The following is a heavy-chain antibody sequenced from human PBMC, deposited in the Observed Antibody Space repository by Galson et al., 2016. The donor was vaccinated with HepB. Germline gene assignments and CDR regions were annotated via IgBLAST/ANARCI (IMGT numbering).Heavy chain of an antibody. CDR2: MNPNTGNT. CDR3: APNDYGEWIDC. CDR1: GYTFTDYD. D-gene: IGHD4-17*01. J-gene: IGHJ4*02. V-gene: IGHV1-8*01. Sequence: SVKVSCKASGYTFTDYDINWVRQATGQGLEWMGWMNPNTGNTGLAQKFQGRVTLTRNTSIRTAYMELSSLRSEDTAVYYCAPNDYGEWIDCWGQGTLVTVSS.